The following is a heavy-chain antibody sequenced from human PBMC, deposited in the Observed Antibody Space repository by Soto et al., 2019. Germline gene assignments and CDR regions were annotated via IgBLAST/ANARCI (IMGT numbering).Heavy chain of an antibody. Sequence: QVQLQESGPGLVKPSQTLSLTCTVSGASISSGDYYWSWIRQPPGKGLQWIGYIYSSGNTDYRSSRKGRVLISIDTSKSQFSLRLRSVTGADTAVYYCARGGDDYIWGSSYFYYRGLDVWGQGTTVTVSS. CDR2: IYSSGNT. CDR3: ARGGDDYIWGSSYFYYRGLDV. CDR1: GASISSGDYY. J-gene: IGHJ6*02. D-gene: IGHD3-16*01. V-gene: IGHV4-30-4*01.